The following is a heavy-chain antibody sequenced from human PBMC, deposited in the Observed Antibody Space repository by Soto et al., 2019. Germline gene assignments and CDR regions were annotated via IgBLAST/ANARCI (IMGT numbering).Heavy chain of an antibody. CDR3: ASLALSGSSFYDYYGMDV. V-gene: IGHV1-69*13. J-gene: IGHJ6*02. D-gene: IGHD1-26*01. CDR1: GGTFSSYA. Sequence: SVKVSCKASGGTFSSYAISWVRQAPGQGLEWMGGIIPIFGTANYAQKFQGRVTITADESTSTAYMELSSLRSEDTAVYYCASLALSGSSFYDYYGMDVWGQWTTVTVSS. CDR2: IIPIFGTA.